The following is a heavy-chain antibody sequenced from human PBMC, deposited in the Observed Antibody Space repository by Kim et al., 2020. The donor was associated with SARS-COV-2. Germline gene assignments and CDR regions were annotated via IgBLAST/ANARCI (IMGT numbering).Heavy chain of an antibody. V-gene: IGHV4-39*01. D-gene: IGHD2-21*02. Sequence: SETLSLTCTVSGDSVSSDSYWGWIRQSPGKGLEWIGSIYYSGRTFYNPSLKSRVTISVDTSKNQFSLKLSYVTASDTALYYCAKQTRTATANPCDYWGQGTLVTVSS. CDR3: AKQTRTATANPCDY. CDR2: IYYSGRT. J-gene: IGHJ4*02. CDR1: GDSVSSDSY.